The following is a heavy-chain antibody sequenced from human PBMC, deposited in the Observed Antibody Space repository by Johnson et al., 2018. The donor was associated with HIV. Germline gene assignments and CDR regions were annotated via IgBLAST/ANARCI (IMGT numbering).Heavy chain of an antibody. D-gene: IGHD1-26*01. CDR2: IGTAGDT. J-gene: IGHJ3*02. V-gene: IGHV3-13*01. CDR3: ARWGRWELGDAFDI. Sequence: VQLVESGGGLVQPGGSLRLSCAASGFTFSNYDMHWVRQATGKGLEWVSAIGTAGDTYYPGSVKGRFTISRENAKNSLYLQMNSLRAGDTAVYYCARWGRWELGDAFDIWGQGTMVTVSS. CDR1: GFTFSNYD.